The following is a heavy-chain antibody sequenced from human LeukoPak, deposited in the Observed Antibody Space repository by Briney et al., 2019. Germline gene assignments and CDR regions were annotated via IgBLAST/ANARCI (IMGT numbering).Heavy chain of an antibody. CDR2: ISSSSSYI. D-gene: IGHD3-22*01. V-gene: IGHV3-21*01. CDR3: ARGAYYDSSGYYVNDAFDI. Sequence: GGSLRLSCAASGFTFSSYSMNWVRQAPGRGLEWVSSISSSSSYIYYADSVKGRFTISRDNAKNSLYLQMSSLRAEGTAVYYCARGAYYDSSGYYVNDAFDIWGQGTMVTVSS. J-gene: IGHJ3*02. CDR1: GFTFSSYS.